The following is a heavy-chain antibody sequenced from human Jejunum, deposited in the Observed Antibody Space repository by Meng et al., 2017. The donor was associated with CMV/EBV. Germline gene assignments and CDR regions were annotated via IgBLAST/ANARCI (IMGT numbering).Heavy chain of an antibody. D-gene: IGHD6-19*01. Sequence: SGFNFSKYEMTWVRQAPRKGLEWLSYISSHGERTYYAESVKGRFTTSRGNGRNLLYLDMNSLRAEDTAIYYCANNLGQWLNWFDPWGQGTQVTVSS. J-gene: IGHJ5*02. CDR1: GFNFSKYE. CDR2: ISSHGERT. V-gene: IGHV3-48*03. CDR3: ANNLGQWLNWFDP.